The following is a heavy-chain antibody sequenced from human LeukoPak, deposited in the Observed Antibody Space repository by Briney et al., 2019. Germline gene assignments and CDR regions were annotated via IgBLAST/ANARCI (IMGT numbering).Heavy chain of an antibody. CDR1: GYTFSDYY. CDR2: INPKRGCT. Sequence: ASVKVSCKASGYTFSDYYIHWVPQAPGQGLEWMGWINPKRGCTNYAQIFQSRVTMTSDTSISTAYMDLNRLTSDDTAVYYCARDPHFGSGYYSGGDYWGQGTRVTVSS. V-gene: IGHV1-2*02. CDR3: ARDPHFGSGYYSGGDY. J-gene: IGHJ4*02. D-gene: IGHD3-3*02.